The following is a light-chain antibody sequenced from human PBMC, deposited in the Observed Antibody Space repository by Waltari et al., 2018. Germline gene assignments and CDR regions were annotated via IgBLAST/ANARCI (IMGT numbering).Light chain of an antibody. CDR2: RAS. Sequence: IQMTQSPSSLSASVGDTVTITCQASQGIGNNLNWYQQKPGKAPKLLIYRASSLQSEIPSRFRGSGSGTDFTFTISSLQPEDFATYYCQQGYSYPLTFGGGTRVEIK. CDR1: QGIGNN. CDR3: QQGYSYPLT. V-gene: IGKV1-6*01. J-gene: IGKJ4*01.